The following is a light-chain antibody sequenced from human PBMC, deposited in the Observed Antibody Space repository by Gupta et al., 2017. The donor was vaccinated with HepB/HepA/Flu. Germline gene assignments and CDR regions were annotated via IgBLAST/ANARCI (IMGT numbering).Light chain of an antibody. CDR1: QSITSW. Sequence: DIQMTQSPSTLSAFVGDRVTITCRASQSITSWLAWYQQKPGKAPKLLIYKASNLESGVPSRFSGSGSGTEFTLTISSLQPDDFATYYCQQYNSYPWTFGRGTKVEI. V-gene: IGKV1-5*03. CDR2: KAS. J-gene: IGKJ1*01. CDR3: QQYNSYPWT.